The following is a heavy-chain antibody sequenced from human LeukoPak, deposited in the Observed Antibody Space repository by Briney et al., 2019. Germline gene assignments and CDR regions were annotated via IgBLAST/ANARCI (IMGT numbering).Heavy chain of an antibody. CDR3: ASYYYYMDV. CDR2: IYSSGST. CDR1: GGSIRGYY. Sequence: SETLSLTCNVSGGSIRGYYWSWIRQPPGKGLEWIGYIYSSGSTNYNPSLKSRVTMSVDTSKNQFSLKLSSVTAADTAVYYCASYYYYMDVWGKGTTVTVSS. V-gene: IGHV4-59*12. J-gene: IGHJ6*03.